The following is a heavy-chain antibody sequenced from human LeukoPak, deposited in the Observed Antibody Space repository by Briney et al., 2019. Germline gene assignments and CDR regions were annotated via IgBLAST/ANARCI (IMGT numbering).Heavy chain of an antibody. CDR3: ARDPTTVTKGLDI. CDR2: ISYIGST. CDR1: GGPISSHY. D-gene: IGHD4-17*01. V-gene: IGHV4-59*11. J-gene: IGHJ3*02. Sequence: PSETLSLTCTISGGPISSHYWTWIRQPPGKGLEWIGYISYIGSTNYNPSLKSRVTISVDTSKNQFSLKLRSVTAADAAVYFCARDPTTVTKGLDIWGQGTMVTVSS.